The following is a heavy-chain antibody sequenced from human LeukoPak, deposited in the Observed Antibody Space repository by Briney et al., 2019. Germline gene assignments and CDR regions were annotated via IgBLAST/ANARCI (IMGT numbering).Heavy chain of an antibody. D-gene: IGHD2-2*01. J-gene: IGHJ4*02. Sequence: GGSLRLSCAASGLTFTDHWMNWVRQAPGKGLEWVANMNVDGSEKYYVDSVKGRFTISRDNAKNTVYLQLDSLRADDTAIYYCARSLSSAVDNYWGQGTLVTVSS. CDR2: MNVDGSEK. V-gene: IGHV3-7*01. CDR3: ARSLSSAVDNY. CDR1: GLTFTDHW.